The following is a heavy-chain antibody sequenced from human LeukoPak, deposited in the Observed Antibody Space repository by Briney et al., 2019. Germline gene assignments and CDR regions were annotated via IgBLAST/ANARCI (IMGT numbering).Heavy chain of an antibody. CDR1: GFTLSGYF. CDR2: IKGDGSEK. Sequence: PGGSLRLSCAASGFTLSGYFMSWVRQAPGEGLEWVASIKGDGSEKYYVDSVKGRFTISRDNAKNSLYLQMNSLRAEDTAVYYCARDSGGSGSYFSPYGMDVWGQGTTVTVSS. V-gene: IGHV3-7*01. D-gene: IGHD3-10*01. J-gene: IGHJ6*02. CDR3: ARDSGGSGSYFSPYGMDV.